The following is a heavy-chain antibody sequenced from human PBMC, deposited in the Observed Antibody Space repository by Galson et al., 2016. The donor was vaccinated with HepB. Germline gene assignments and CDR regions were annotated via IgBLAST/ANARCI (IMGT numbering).Heavy chain of an antibody. CDR3: AGGGDSRGYYLDS. V-gene: IGHV4-31*03. J-gene: IGHJ4*02. D-gene: IGHD3-22*01. CDR1: GGSVSSGGYFY. CDR2: IFYSGGT. Sequence: TLSLTCTISGGSVSSGGYFYWSWIRQHPGKGLEWIGYIFYSGGTYNNPSLKSRVSISVDPSKKQFSLRLSSVTAADTAVYYCAGGGDSRGYYLDSWGQGILVTVSS.